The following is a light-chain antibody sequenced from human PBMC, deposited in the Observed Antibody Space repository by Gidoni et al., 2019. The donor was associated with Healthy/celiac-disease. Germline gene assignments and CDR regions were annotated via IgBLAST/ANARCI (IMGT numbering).Light chain of an antibody. CDR2: DAS. CDR3: QQTT. Sequence: EIVLTQSPATLSLSPGERATLSCRASQSVSSYLAWYQQKPGQAPRLLIYDASNRATGIPARFSGSGSGTDFTLTISSLEPEDFAVYYCQQTTLGPGTKVDIK. V-gene: IGKV3-11*01. J-gene: IGKJ3*01. CDR1: QSVSSY.